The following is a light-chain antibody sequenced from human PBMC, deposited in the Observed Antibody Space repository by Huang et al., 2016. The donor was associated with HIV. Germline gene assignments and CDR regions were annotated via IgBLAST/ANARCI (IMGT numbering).Light chain of an antibody. CDR2: DAS. Sequence: DIQMTQSPSSLSASVGDRVTITCQASQDISNYLNWYQQKPGKAPKLLIYDASNMETGVPSRFSGSGAGTDFTFPISSRQPEDIATYYCQRYDSLPTWTFGQGTKVEIK. V-gene: IGKV1-33*01. J-gene: IGKJ1*01. CDR1: QDISNY. CDR3: QRYDSLPTWT.